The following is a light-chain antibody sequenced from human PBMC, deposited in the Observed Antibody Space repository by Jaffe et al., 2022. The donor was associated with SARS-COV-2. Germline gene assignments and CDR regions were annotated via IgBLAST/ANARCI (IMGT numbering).Light chain of an antibody. J-gene: IGKJ3*01. CDR1: QNINIG. Sequence: DMQMTQSPSTLSASVGDRVTITCRASQNINIGLAWYQQKPGKVPKLLIYRASSLESGVPSRFSGSGSGTEFTLTISSLQPDDFATYYCQQQDGHFGPGTKVDIK. V-gene: IGKV1-5*03. CDR3: QQQDGH. CDR2: RAS.